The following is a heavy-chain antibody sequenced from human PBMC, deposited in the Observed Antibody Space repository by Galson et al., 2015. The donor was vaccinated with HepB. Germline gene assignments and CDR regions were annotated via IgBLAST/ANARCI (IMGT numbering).Heavy chain of an antibody. CDR3: ARQHFGRTAARWFDP. J-gene: IGHJ5*02. D-gene: IGHD2-2*01. V-gene: IGHV5-51*01. CDR2: IYPGDSDT. Sequence: SGAEVKKPGGSLKISCKGSGYSFANYWIAWVRQMPGKGLEWMGIIYPGDSDTRYSPSFQGQVTISVDKSISTAYVQWSSLEASDTAIYYCARQHFGRTAARWFDPWGQGTLVTVSS. CDR1: GYSFANYW.